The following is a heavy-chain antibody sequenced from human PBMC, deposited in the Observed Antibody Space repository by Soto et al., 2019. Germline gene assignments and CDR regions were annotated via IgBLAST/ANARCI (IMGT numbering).Heavy chain of an antibody. J-gene: IGHJ3*02. CDR2: INPSGGST. Sequence: ASVKVSCKASGYTFTSYYMHCVRQAPGQGLEWMGIINPSGGSTSYAQKFQGRVTMTRDTSTSTVYMELSSLRSEDTAVYYCAFYYFSGYYHRVGFDISCQRTIVSV. CDR3: AFYYFSGYYHRVGFDI. D-gene: IGHD3-22*01. CDR1: GYTFTSYY. V-gene: IGHV1-46*01.